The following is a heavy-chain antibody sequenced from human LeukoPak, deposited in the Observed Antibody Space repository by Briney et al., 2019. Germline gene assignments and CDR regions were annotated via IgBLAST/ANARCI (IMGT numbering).Heavy chain of an antibody. CDR2: INWDGGAT. J-gene: IGHJ4*02. CDR3: ARDLSSTWYSLAY. D-gene: IGHD2-2*01. Sequence: GGSLRLSCEASGISSDDYGMSWVRQAPGKGLEWVSGINWDGGATSYADSAKGRFTISRDNANNFLYLKMNSLRAEDTAFYYCARDLSSTWYSLAYWGQGTLVTVSS. CDR1: GISSDDYG. V-gene: IGHV3-20*04.